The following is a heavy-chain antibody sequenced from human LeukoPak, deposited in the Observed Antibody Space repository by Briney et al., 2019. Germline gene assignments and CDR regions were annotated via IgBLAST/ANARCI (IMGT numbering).Heavy chain of an antibody. CDR2: ISSSSGTI. CDR1: GFNFSRYS. V-gene: IGHV3-48*01. CDR3: ARALRAYSYGTFDY. D-gene: IGHD5-18*01. Sequence: PGGSLRLSCAASGFNFSRYSMNWVRQAPGKGLEWVSYISSSSGTIYYADSVKGRFTISRDNAKNSLYLQMNSLRAGDTAVYYCARALRAYSYGTFDYWGQGTLVTFSS. J-gene: IGHJ4*02.